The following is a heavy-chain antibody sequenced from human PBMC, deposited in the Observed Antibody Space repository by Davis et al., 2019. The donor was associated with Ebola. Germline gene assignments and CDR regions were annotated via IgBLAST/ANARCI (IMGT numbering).Heavy chain of an antibody. Sequence: PSETLSLTCTVSGASVSGGSYYWRWIRQPPGKGLEWIGEINHSGSTNYNPSLKSRVTISVDTSKNQFSLKLSSVTAADTAVYYCARGAARYSGYDFTYYYYGMDVWGQGTTVTVSS. V-gene: IGHV4-61*01. CDR2: INHSGST. D-gene: IGHD5-12*01. CDR3: ARGAARYSGYDFTYYYYGMDV. CDR1: GASVSGGSYY. J-gene: IGHJ6*02.